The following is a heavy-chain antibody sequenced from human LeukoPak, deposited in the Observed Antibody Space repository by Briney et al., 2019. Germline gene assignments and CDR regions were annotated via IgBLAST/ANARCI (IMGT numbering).Heavy chain of an antibody. Sequence: GGSLRLSCAASGFTFNNYAMSWVRQASGEGLEWVSGIIGNGGSTYYADSVKGRFTISRDNSKNTFYLQMDSLRAEDTAIYYCAKEPFARGNDYWGQGTLVTVSS. CDR3: AKEPFARGNDY. CDR1: GFTFNNYA. J-gene: IGHJ4*02. V-gene: IGHV3-23*01. D-gene: IGHD2/OR15-2a*01. CDR2: IIGNGGST.